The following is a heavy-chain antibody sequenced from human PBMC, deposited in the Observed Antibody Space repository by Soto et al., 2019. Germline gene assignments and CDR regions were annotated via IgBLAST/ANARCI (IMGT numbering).Heavy chain of an antibody. J-gene: IGHJ4*02. V-gene: IGHV3-21*03. Sequence: PGWSLRLSCAASGFNFATSSMNWVRQAPGRGLEWVSSISSSGSYIYYGDSLKGRFTISRDNAKNSLFLQMNSLRADDTAVYYCARDTTTVTHDYFDYWGRGTPVTVSS. CDR2: ISSSGSYI. CDR3: ARDTTTVTHDYFDY. D-gene: IGHD4-4*01. CDR1: GFNFATSS.